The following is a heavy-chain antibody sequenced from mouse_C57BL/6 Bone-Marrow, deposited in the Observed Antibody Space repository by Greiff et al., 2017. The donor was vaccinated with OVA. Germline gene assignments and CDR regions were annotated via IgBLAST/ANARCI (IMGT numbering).Heavy chain of an antibody. V-gene: IGHV1-50*01. J-gene: IGHJ2*01. CDR2: IDPSDSYT. Sequence: VQLQQPGAELVKPGASVKLSCKASGYTFTSYWMQWVKQRPGQGLEWIGEIDPSDSYTNYNQKFKGKATLTVDTSSSTAYMQLSRLTSEDSAVYYCARWYGYWGQGTTLTVSS. CDR3: ARWYGY. CDR1: GYTFTSYW. D-gene: IGHD2-10*02.